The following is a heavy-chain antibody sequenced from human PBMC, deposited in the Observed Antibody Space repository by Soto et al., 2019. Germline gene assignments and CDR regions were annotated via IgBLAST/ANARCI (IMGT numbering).Heavy chain of an antibody. CDR3: ARDGGSTYYGFWSGLNWFDP. CDR1: GGSVSSGSYY. V-gene: IGHV4-61*01. CDR2: IYYSGST. J-gene: IGHJ5*02. Sequence: QVQLQESGPGLVKPSETLSLTCTVSGGSVSSGSYYWSWIRQPPGKGLEWIGYIYYSGSTNYNPYHTSRVTISVDTSQNQFSLKLSSVTAADTAVYYCARDGGSTYYGFWSGLNWFDPWGQGTLVTVSS. D-gene: IGHD3-3*01.